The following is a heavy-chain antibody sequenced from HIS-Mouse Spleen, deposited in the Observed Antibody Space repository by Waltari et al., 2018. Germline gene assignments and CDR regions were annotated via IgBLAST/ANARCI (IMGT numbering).Heavy chain of an antibody. V-gene: IGHV4-39*07. CDR3: AREIPYSSSWYDWYFDL. J-gene: IGHJ2*01. CDR1: GGSIRRRSYY. Sequence: QLQLQESGPGMVKPSETLAPTCPVSGGSIRRRSYYLGWVRQPPGKGLEWIGSIYYSGSTYYNPSLKSRVTISVDTSKNQFSLKLSSVTAADTAVYYCAREIPYSSSWYDWYFDLWGRGTLVTVSS. CDR2: IYYSGST. D-gene: IGHD6-13*01.